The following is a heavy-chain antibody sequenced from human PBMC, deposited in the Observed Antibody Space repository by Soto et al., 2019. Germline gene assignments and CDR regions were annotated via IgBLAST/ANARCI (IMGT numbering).Heavy chain of an antibody. CDR1: GGSISDDY. V-gene: IGHV4-59*01. Sequence: QVQLQESGPGLVKPSETMSLTCTVSGGSISDDYWSWIRQPPGKGLEWIGYISDMGSTSYSHSLKSRVTISVDTSKNLFSLKLNSVTAADTAVYYCARDDYYDIWGQGTMVTVSS. D-gene: IGHD3-22*01. J-gene: IGHJ3*02. CDR3: ARDDYYDI. CDR2: ISDMGST.